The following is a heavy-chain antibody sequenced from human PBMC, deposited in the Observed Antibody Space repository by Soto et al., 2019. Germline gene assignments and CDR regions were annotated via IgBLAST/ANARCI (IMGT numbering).Heavy chain of an antibody. CDR1: GFSLSTSGVG. J-gene: IGHJ1*01. CDR3: AHRGYYYDSSGYYSAAEYFQH. Sequence: SGPTLGNPTQTLTLTCTSSGFSLSTSGVGVGWIRQPPGKALEWLALIYWDDDKRYSPSLKSRLTITKDTSKNQVVLTMTNMDPVDTATYYCAHRGYYYDSSGYYSAAEYFQHWGQGTLVTVSS. V-gene: IGHV2-5*02. D-gene: IGHD3-22*01. CDR2: IYWDDDK.